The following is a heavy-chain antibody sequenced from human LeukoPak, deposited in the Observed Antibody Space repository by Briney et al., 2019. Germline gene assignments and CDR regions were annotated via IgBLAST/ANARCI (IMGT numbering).Heavy chain of an antibody. V-gene: IGHV3-74*01. CDR3: AKDHYWSIDY. Sequence: GGSLRLSCAASGFDFSSNWMHWARHAPGQGLVWVSRIKGDGISTNYANSVKGRFTISRDIAKNTLYLQMNSLRAEDTGVYYCAKDHYWSIDYWGRGTLVTVSS. J-gene: IGHJ4*02. D-gene: IGHD3-3*01. CDR2: IKGDGIST. CDR1: GFDFSSNW.